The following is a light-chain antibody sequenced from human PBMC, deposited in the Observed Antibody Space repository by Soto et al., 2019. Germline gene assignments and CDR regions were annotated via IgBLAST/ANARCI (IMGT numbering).Light chain of an antibody. J-gene: IGKJ5*01. Sequence: EIVLTQSPGTLSLSPGETASLSFRASQSVDSRFLAWYQQKPGQAPRLLIYGASNRATGIPARFSGSGSGTDFTLTISSLESEDFAVYYCQQRSNFITFGQGTRLEIK. CDR2: GAS. V-gene: IGKV3-11*01. CDR1: QSVDSRF. CDR3: QQRSNFIT.